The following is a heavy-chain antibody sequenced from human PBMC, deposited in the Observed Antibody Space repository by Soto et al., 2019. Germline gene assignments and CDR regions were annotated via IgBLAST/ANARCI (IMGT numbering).Heavy chain of an antibody. CDR3: AREHSGYDLGLGY. V-gene: IGHV3-53*01. CDR1: GFTVSSSY. CDR2: LYGGGRT. D-gene: IGHD5-12*01. Sequence: GGSLRLSCVGSGFTVSSSYMSWVRQAPGKGLECVSVLYGGGRTLYSDSVKGRFTISRDNSRNTLYLQMNSLRADDTAVYYCAREHSGYDLGLGYWGQGTLVTVSS. J-gene: IGHJ4*02.